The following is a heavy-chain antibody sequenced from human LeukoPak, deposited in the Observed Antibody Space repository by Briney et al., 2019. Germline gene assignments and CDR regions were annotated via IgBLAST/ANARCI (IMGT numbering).Heavy chain of an antibody. CDR3: ARDGLFVGPTEDYFDY. V-gene: IGHV3-7*01. CDR2: LNQDGSEK. D-gene: IGHD1-26*01. CDR1: GFTFSNYW. J-gene: IGHJ4*02. Sequence: GGSLRLSCAASGFTFSNYWMNCVRQAPGKGLEWVANLNQDGSEKYYVDSAEGRFTISRDNAKNSLYLQMNSLRAEDTAVYYCARDGLFVGPTEDYFDYWGQGTLVTVSS.